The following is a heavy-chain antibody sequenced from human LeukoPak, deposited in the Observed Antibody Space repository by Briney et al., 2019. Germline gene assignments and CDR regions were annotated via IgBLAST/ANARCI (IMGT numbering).Heavy chain of an antibody. CDR1: GYTFTSYD. Sequence: ASVKVSCKASGYTFTSYDINWVRQATGQGLECMGWMNPNSGNTGYAQKFQGRVTMTRNTSISTAYMELSSLRSEDTAVYYCARAGYCSSTSCYRGHYYYYYYMDVWGKGTTVTVSS. V-gene: IGHV1-8*01. CDR2: MNPNSGNT. J-gene: IGHJ6*03. CDR3: ARAGYCSSTSCYRGHYYYYYYMDV. D-gene: IGHD2-2*03.